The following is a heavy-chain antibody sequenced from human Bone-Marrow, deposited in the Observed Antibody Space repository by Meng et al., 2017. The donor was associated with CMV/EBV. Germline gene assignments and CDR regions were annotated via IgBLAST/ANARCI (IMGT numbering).Heavy chain of an antibody. J-gene: IGHJ4*02. Sequence: ASVKVSCKASGYTFTGYYMHWVRQAPGQGLEWMGWINPNSGGTNYAQKFQGRVTMTRDTSISTAYMELIRLRSDDTAVYYCARGGIVVVPAANDYWGQGTLVTVSS. D-gene: IGHD2-2*01. CDR2: INPNSGGT. CDR3: ARGGIVVVPAANDY. V-gene: IGHV1-2*02. CDR1: GYTFTGYY.